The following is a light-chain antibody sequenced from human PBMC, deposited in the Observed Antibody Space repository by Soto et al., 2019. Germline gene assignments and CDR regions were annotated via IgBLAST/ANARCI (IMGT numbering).Light chain of an antibody. CDR1: QSISSSY. J-gene: IGKJ1*01. CDR2: GAS. CDR3: QQYGYPSWT. V-gene: IGKV3-20*01. Sequence: IVLTQSPGTLSLSPGERATLSCRASQSISSSYLAWYQQKPGQAPRLLIYGASNRATAIPDRFSGSGSGTDFTLTISRLEPEDFAVYYCQQYGYPSWTFGQGTKVEIK.